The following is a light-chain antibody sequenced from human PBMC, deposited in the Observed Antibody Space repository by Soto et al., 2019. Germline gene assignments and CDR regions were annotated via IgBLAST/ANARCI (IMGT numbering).Light chain of an antibody. CDR3: AAWDDSLCV. CDR2: SNN. V-gene: IGLV1-44*01. CDR1: SSNIGSNT. Sequence: QPVLTQPPSASGTPGQRVTISCSGSSSNIGSNTVNWYQQLPGTAPKLLIYSNNQRPSGVPDRFSGSKSGTSASLAISGLQSEDEADYYCAAWDDSLCVFGTGTKVTVL. J-gene: IGLJ1*01.